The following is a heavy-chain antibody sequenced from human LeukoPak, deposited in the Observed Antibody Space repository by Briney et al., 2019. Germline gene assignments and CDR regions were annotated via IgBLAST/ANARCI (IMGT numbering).Heavy chain of an antibody. CDR2: ISYDGSNK. CDR1: GFTFSSYV. CDR3: AREDSEAFDY. V-gene: IGHV3-30-3*01. Sequence: GRSLRLSCAASGFTFSSYVMHWVRQAPGKGLEWVAVISYDGSNKYYADSVKGRFTISRDNSKNTLYQQMNSLRAEDTAVYYCAREDSEAFDYWGQGTLVTVSS. J-gene: IGHJ4*02. D-gene: IGHD1-26*01.